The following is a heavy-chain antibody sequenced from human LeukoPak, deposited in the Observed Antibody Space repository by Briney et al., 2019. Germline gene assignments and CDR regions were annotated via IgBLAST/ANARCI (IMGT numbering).Heavy chain of an antibody. Sequence: GGSLRLSCAASGFTVSSNYMSWVRQAPGKGLEWVSVIYSGGSTYYADSVKGRFTISRDNSKNTLYLQMNSLRAEDTAVYYCARDQPSKTGTTGPYYFDYWGQGTLVTVSS. J-gene: IGHJ4*02. D-gene: IGHD1-7*01. V-gene: IGHV3-53*01. CDR3: ARDQPSKTGTTGPYYFDY. CDR1: GFTVSSNY. CDR2: IYSGGST.